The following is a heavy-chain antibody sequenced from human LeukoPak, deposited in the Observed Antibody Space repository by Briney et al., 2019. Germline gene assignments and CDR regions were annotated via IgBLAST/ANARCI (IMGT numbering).Heavy chain of an antibody. J-gene: IGHJ6*03. V-gene: IGHV4-4*07. Sequence: SETLSLTCTVSGGSIINYYWSWIRQPAGTGREWVGRIYVTGSTIYNPSLQSRLSMSVDTSKNQFSLRLTSVTAADTAVYYCARLKYYDSTGYSPGYYMDVWGKGITVTVSS. CDR2: IYVTGST. CDR1: GGSIINYY. CDR3: ARLKYYDSTGYSPGYYMDV. D-gene: IGHD3-22*01.